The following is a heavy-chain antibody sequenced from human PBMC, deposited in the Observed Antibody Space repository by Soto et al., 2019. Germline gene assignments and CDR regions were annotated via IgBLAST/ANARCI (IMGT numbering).Heavy chain of an antibody. CDR1: GLTFSTYG. Sequence: LVESGGGLVQPGGSLRLSCEASGLTFSTYGFNWVRQAPGKGLEWVSYITSSTTIYYADSVRGRFTTSRDNAKNSLYLQMNSLRDEDTVVYYCARQRNGAGDVWGQGTTVTVSS. J-gene: IGHJ6*02. D-gene: IGHD1-1*01. V-gene: IGHV3-48*02. CDR3: ARQRNGAGDV. CDR2: ITSSTTI.